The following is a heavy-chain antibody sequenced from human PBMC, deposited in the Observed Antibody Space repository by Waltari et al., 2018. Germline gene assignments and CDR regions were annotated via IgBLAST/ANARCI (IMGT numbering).Heavy chain of an antibody. D-gene: IGHD4-4*01. CDR3: ARRVTPAGDY. CDR1: GFTFSSYS. V-gene: IGHV3-21*01. J-gene: IGHJ4*02. CDR2: ISSSSSYI. Sequence: EVQLVESGGGLVKPGGSLRLSCAASGFTFSSYSMNWVREAPGKGLELVSSISSSSSYIYYAYSVKCRFTISRDNAKNSLYLQMNSLRAEDTAVYYCARRVTPAGDYWGQGTLVTVSS.